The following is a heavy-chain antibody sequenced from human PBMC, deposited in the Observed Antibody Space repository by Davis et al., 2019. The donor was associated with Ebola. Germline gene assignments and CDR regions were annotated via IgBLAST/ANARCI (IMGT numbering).Heavy chain of an antibody. J-gene: IGHJ6*02. CDR3: ARVGAATPNYYYGMDV. D-gene: IGHD2-15*01. CDR2: IIPIFGTA. V-gene: IGHV1-69*13. Sequence: AASVKVSCKASGYTFTGYYMHWVRQAPGQGLEWMGWIIPIFGTANYAQKFQGRVTITADESTSTAYMELSSLRSEDTAVYYCARVGAATPNYYYGMDVWGQGTTVTVSS. CDR1: GYTFTGYY.